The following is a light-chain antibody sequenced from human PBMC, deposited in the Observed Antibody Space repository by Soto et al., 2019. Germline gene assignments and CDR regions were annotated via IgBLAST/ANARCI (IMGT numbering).Light chain of an antibody. CDR2: GAS. CDR3: QQYGSSQYT. V-gene: IGKV3-20*01. CDR1: QSVSNSS. J-gene: IGKJ2*01. Sequence: EIVLTQSPGTLSLSPRERATLSCRARQSVSNSSLVWYQQKPGQAPRLLIYGASSRATGITDRFSGSGSGTDFTLTISILEPEDFAVYYCQQYGSSQYTFGQGTKLEIK.